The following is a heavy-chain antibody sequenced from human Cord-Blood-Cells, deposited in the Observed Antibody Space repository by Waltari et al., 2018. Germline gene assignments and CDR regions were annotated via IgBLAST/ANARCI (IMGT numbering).Heavy chain of an antibody. J-gene: IGHJ4*02. CDR2: ISYDGSNK. CDR3: AKDTDDFWSGYLDY. D-gene: IGHD3-3*01. V-gene: IGHV3-30*18. CDR1: GFTFSSYG. Sequence: QVQLVESGGGVVQPGRSRRLSCAASGFTFSSYGMHWVRQAPGKGLEWVAVISYDGSNKYYADSVKGRFTISRDNSKNTLYLQMNSLRAEDTAVYYCAKDTDDFWSGYLDYWGQGTLVTVSS.